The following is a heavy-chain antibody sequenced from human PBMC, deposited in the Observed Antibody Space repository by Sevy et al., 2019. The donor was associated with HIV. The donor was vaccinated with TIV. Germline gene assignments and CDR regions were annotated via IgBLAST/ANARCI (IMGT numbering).Heavy chain of an antibody. D-gene: IGHD6-19*01. Sequence: SETLSLTCTVSGGSISSSTYYWGWISQPPGKGLEWIASIYYSGSSYYNVSLESRVTISVDMSKNQFSLRLSSVTAADTAVYYCARHGGIAVATLDYWGQGTLVTVSS. CDR2: IYYSGSS. CDR3: ARHGGIAVATLDY. J-gene: IGHJ4*02. V-gene: IGHV4-39*01. CDR1: GGSISSSTYY.